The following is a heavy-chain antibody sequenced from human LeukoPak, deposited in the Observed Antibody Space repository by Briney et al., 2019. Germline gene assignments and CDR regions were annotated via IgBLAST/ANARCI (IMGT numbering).Heavy chain of an antibody. Sequence: GESLKISCKGSGYSFSSYWIGWVRLMPGKGLEWMGMIYPGDSDTRYSPSFQGQVTISADKSISTAYLQWSSLKASDTAMYYCARRAYCGGDCYLDYWGQGTLVTVSS. V-gene: IGHV5-51*01. CDR1: GYSFSSYW. CDR3: ARRAYCGGDCYLDY. J-gene: IGHJ4*02. D-gene: IGHD2-21*02. CDR2: IYPGDSDT.